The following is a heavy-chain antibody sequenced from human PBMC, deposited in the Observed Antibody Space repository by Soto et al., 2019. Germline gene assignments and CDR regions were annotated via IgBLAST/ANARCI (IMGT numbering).Heavy chain of an antibody. CDR3: ASSWGDRRSFDY. Sequence: EVQLVESGGGLVQPGGSLRLSCAASGFTLSDHYMDWVRQAPGKGLEWVGRTRNKANSYTTEYAASVTGRFTLSRDDSQNSLYLQMNSLRTEDTAVYYCASSWGDRRSFDYWGQGTLVTVSS. CDR2: TRNKANSYTT. J-gene: IGHJ4*02. V-gene: IGHV3-72*01. CDR1: GFTLSDHY. D-gene: IGHD2-21*02.